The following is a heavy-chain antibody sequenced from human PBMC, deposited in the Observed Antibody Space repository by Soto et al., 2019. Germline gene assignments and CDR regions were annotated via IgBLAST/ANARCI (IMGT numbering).Heavy chain of an antibody. D-gene: IGHD3-10*01. CDR1: GLTVSNNY. Sequence: GGSLRLSCAASGLTVSNNYMAWVRQAPGKGLEWVSIIYSGGSTYHADPVQGRFTLSRDTSKNTLFLQMNSLRVEDTAVYYCARVNYYGSGTFYKPDYYYGMDVWGQGTTVTVSS. CDR3: ARVNYYGSGTFYKPDYYYGMDV. V-gene: IGHV3-53*01. CDR2: IYSGGST. J-gene: IGHJ6*02.